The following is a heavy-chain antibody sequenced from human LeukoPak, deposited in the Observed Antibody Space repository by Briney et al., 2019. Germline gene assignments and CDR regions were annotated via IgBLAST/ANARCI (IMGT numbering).Heavy chain of an antibody. CDR2: INPNSGGT. CDR1: GYTFTGYY. J-gene: IGHJ5*02. D-gene: IGHD2-2*01. Sequence: GASVKVSCKASGYTFTGYYMHWVRQAPGQGLEWMGWINPNSGGTNYAQKFQGRVTMTRDTSISTAYMELSRLRSDGTAVYYCARDPRYCSSTSFYGSWFDPWGQGTLVTVSS. CDR3: ARDPRYCSSTSFYGSWFDP. V-gene: IGHV1-2*02.